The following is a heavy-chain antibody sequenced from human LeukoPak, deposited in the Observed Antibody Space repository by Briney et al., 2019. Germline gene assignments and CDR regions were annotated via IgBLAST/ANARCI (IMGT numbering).Heavy chain of an antibody. D-gene: IGHD4-17*01. J-gene: IGHJ4*02. V-gene: IGHV4-59*08. CDR1: GASISSYY. Sequence: PSETLSLTCTVSGASISSYYWSWIRQPPGKGLEWIGYIYYSGSTNYNPSLKSRVTISVDTSKNQFSLKLSSVTAADTAVYYCARRVTFGPYGDYDVWGQGTLVTVSS. CDR2: IYYSGST. CDR3: ARRVTFGPYGDYDV.